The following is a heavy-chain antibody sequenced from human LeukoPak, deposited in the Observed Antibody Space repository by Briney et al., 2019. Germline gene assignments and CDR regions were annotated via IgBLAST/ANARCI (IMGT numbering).Heavy chain of an antibody. D-gene: IGHD3-10*01. J-gene: IGHJ4*02. CDR3: ARDKHHYDSGNSLRYDH. CDR1: GGSISSRGYY. V-gene: IGHV4-31*03. CDR2: IYYSGST. Sequence: SETLSLTCTVSGGSISSRGYYWGWIRQHPGKGLEWIGYIYYSGSTYYNPSLKSRVTISVDTSKNQFSLKLSSVTAADTAVYYCARDKHHYDSGNSLRYDHWGQGTLVTVSS.